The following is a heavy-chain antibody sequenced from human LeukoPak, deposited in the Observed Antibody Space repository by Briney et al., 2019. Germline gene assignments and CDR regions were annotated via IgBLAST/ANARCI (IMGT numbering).Heavy chain of an antibody. V-gene: IGHV3-7*01. J-gene: IGHJ5*02. CDR2: IKEDGSEK. CDR3: AREIRLPGP. Sequence: GGSLRLSCAAYGFTFSKYSMSWVRQAPGKGLEWVASIKEDGSEKHYVDSVKGRFTISRDNANNALFLQMNSLRAEDTAVYSCAREIRLPGPWGQGTLVTVSS. D-gene: IGHD3-10*01. CDR1: GFTFSKYS.